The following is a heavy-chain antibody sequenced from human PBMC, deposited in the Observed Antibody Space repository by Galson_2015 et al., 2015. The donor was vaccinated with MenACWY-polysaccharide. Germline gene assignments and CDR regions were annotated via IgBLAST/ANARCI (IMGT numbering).Heavy chain of an antibody. D-gene: IGHD3-10*01. CDR2: MNPRSGHT. V-gene: IGHV1-8*01. CDR3: ARGHYGA. Sequence: SVKVSCKASGYTFTYNDINWVRQAPGQRLEWMGLMNPRSGHTEYAQKFQGRVTMTSNTAISAAYMELTSLRSEDTAVYYCARGHYGAGGQGTLVIVSS. CDR1: GYTFTYND. J-gene: IGHJ4*02.